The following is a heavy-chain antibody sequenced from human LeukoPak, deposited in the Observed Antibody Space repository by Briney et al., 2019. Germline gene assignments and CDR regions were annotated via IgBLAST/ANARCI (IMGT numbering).Heavy chain of an antibody. Sequence: GSLRLSCAAPGFTFSSYAMSWGRQGPGKGLGWVSAISGSGGSTYYADSVKGRFTISRDNSKNTLYLQMNSLRAEDTAVYYCAKPSRLYFDYWGQGTLVTVSS. CDR3: AKPSRLYFDY. CDR1: GFTFSSYA. V-gene: IGHV3-23*01. CDR2: ISGSGGST. J-gene: IGHJ4*02.